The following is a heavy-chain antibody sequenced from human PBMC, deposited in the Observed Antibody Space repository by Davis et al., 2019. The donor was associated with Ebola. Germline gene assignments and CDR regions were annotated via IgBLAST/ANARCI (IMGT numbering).Heavy chain of an antibody. D-gene: IGHD6-6*01. CDR3: ARGHSSSTPWGYDAFDI. CDR1: GFTVSSNC. CDR2: IHSGGST. V-gene: IGHV3-53*01. Sequence: GGSLRLSCAASGFTVSSNCMSWVRQAPGKGLEWVSVIHSGGSTYYADSVKGRFTISRDNSKNTLSLQMNSLRVEDTAVYHCARGHSSSTPWGYDAFDIWGQGTMVTVSS. J-gene: IGHJ3*02.